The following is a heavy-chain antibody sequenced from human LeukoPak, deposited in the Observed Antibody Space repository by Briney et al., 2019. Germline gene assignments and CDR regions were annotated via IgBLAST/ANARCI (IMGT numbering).Heavy chain of an antibody. Sequence: PGRSLRLSCAASGFTFRSYGMHWVRQAPGKGLEWVAVISYDGSNKYYAHSVKGRFTISRDNSKNTLYLQMNSLGAEDTAVYYCAKGSIFGVANDYWGQGTLVTVSS. J-gene: IGHJ4*02. CDR2: ISYDGSNK. CDR1: GFTFRSYG. CDR3: AKGSIFGVANDY. V-gene: IGHV3-30*18. D-gene: IGHD3-3*01.